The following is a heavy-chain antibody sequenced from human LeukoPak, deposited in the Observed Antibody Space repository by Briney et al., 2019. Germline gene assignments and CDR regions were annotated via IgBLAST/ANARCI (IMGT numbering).Heavy chain of an antibody. CDR2: INPTGSS. Sequence: PSEILSLTCTVSGGSISSDNNYWSWIRQPAGKGLEWIGRINPTGSSNYNPSLKSRVTISVDTSKNQFSLKLSSVTAADTAVYYCARAEVKQQLVLGTWFDPWGQGTLVTVSS. J-gene: IGHJ5*02. V-gene: IGHV4-61*02. CDR1: GGSISSDNNY. CDR3: ARAEVKQQLVLGTWFDP. D-gene: IGHD6-13*01.